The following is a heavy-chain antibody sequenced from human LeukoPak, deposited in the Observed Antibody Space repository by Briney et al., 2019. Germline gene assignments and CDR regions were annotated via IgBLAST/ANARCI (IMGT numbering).Heavy chain of an antibody. CDR2: IRKKANSYST. CDR1: GFTFTDHY. J-gene: IGHJ6*02. V-gene: IGHV3-72*01. D-gene: IGHD1-1*01. Sequence: PGGSLRLSCAGSGFTFTDHYMDWVRQAPGKGLEWVGRIRKKANSYSTEYAASVKGGFTISRDDSKNSVYLQLNSLKTEDTAVYYCARTTTIGTTWGMDVWGQGTTVTV. CDR3: ARTTTIGTTWGMDV.